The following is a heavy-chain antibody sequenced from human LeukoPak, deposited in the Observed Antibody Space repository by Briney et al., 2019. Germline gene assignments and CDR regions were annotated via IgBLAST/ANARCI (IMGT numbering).Heavy chain of an antibody. J-gene: IGHJ4*02. D-gene: IGHD6-13*01. CDR1: GFTFSSYG. CDR3: ARELAA. CDR2: IWPDGSNK. Sequence: GGSLRLSCAASGFTFSSYGMHWVRQAPGKGLEWVAAIWPDGSNKYYANSVKGRFTISRDNSKNTLYLQMNSLRGDDTAIYYCARELAAWGQGTLVTVSS. V-gene: IGHV3-33*01.